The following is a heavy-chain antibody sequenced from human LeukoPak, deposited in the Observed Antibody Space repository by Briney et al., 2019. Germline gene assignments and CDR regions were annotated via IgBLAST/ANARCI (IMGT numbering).Heavy chain of an antibody. J-gene: IGHJ4*02. V-gene: IGHV3-23*01. CDR3: AKDHGSSDWYYFDY. Sequence: GGSLRLSCAASGFPLSSYAMSWVRQASGKGLEWVSATSSSDPGTYYADSVRGRFTISRDNSKNTLYLQMNTLRADDTAVYYCAKDHGSSDWYYFDYWGQGTLVTVSS. CDR1: GFPLSSYA. D-gene: IGHD6-13*01. CDR2: TSSSDPGT.